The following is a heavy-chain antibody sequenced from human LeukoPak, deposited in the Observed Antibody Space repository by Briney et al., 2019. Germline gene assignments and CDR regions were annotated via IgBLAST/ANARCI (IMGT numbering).Heavy chain of an antibody. CDR3: AKDNSDRGWYPNSFDP. J-gene: IGHJ5*02. CDR1: GFTFNSYG. CDR2: ISDSGGST. D-gene: IGHD6-19*01. Sequence: GGSLRLSCVASGFTFNSYGMSWVLQAPGKGLEWVSAISDSGGSTYYAESARGRFTISRDNSKNTLYLQMNSLRTEDTAVYYCAKDNSDRGWYPNSFDPWGQGTLITVSS. V-gene: IGHV3-23*01.